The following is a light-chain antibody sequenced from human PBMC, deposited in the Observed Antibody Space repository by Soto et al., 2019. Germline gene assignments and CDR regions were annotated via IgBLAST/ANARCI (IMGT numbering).Light chain of an antibody. V-gene: IGKV1-5*01. CDR3: QQYTTYWT. J-gene: IGKJ1*01. Sequence: DIQMTQSPSTLSASVGDRVTITCRASQSIRNWLAWYQQQPGKAPKLLIYDASSLESGVPSRFSGSGSGTEFTLTISSLQPDDFATYYCQQYTTYWTFGQGTKVDIX. CDR1: QSIRNW. CDR2: DAS.